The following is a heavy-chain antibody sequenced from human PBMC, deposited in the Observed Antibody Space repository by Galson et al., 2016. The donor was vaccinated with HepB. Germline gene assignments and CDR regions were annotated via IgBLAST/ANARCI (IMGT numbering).Heavy chain of an antibody. D-gene: IGHD5-12*01. V-gene: IGHV1-18*01. J-gene: IGHJ5*02. CDR1: TFSTYA. Sequence: TFSTYAITWVRQAPGQGPEWMGWINTHNSDTNYAQKLQDRVTLTTNTSTRTAYMELRSLRSDDTAVYYCARHIDNRFDTWGQGTLVTVSS. CDR2: INTHNSDT. CDR3: ARHIDNRFDT.